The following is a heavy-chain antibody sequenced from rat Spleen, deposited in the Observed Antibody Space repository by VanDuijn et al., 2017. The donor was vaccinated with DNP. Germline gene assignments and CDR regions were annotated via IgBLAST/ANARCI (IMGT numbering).Heavy chain of an antibody. CDR1: GFTFSNYY. Sequence: EVQLVESGGGLVQPGRSLNLSCAASGFTFSNYYMAWVRQAPRKGLEWVASISTSSGKTYYSDSVKGRFIFSRDNAENTAYLQMSSLRSEETATYYCTTTSRIIRGRGVTMMEIWFAYWGQGTLVTVSS. V-gene: IGHV5-27*01. CDR2: ISTSSGKT. CDR3: TTTSRIIRGRGVTMMEIWFAY. D-gene: IGHD4-3*01. J-gene: IGHJ3*01.